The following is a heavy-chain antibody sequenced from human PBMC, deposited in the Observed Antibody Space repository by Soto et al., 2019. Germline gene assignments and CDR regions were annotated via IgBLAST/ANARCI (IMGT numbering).Heavy chain of an antibody. CDR3: ERHLKYGDYVGGSLGFDP. CDR2: ISYSGST. CDR1: GGSISSSSYY. Sequence: QLQLQESGPGLVKPSETLSLTCTVSGGSISSSSYYWGWIRQPPGKGLEWLGSISYSGSTYYNPSLTSRVTISVDTSKNQVALKLSSVTAADTAVYYCERHLKYGDYVGGSLGFDPWGQGTLVTVSS. D-gene: IGHD4-17*01. J-gene: IGHJ5*02. V-gene: IGHV4-39*01.